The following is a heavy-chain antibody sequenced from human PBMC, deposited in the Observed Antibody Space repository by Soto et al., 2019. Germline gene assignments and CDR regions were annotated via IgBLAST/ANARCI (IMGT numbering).Heavy chain of an antibody. CDR1: GDSINNRSYY. CDR2: IYYSGST. CDR3: AGKRTSVVTQAYFDS. J-gene: IGHJ4*02. D-gene: IGHD2-21*02. Sequence: NPXATLSLTCTVTGDSINNRSYYWGWIRQPPGKGLEWIGSIYYSGSTYNNPSLKSRVSMSVDTSKSQFSLKLRSVTAADTALYYCAGKRTSVVTQAYFDSWGQGSLVTVSS. V-gene: IGHV4-39*01.